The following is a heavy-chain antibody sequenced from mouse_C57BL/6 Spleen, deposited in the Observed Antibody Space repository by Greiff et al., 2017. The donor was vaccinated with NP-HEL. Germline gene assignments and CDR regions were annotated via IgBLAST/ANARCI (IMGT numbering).Heavy chain of an antibody. J-gene: IGHJ2*01. V-gene: IGHV1-12*01. Sequence: LQQSGAELVRPGASVKMSCKASGYTFSSYNMHWVKQTPRQGLEWIGAIYPGNGDMSYNQEFKGKATLTVDKSSSTAYMQLSSLTSEDSAVYFCTRVPDGYYGIFDYWGQGTTLTVSS. CDR2: IYPGNGDM. CDR1: GYTFSSYN. CDR3: TRVPDGYYGIFDY. D-gene: IGHD2-3*01.